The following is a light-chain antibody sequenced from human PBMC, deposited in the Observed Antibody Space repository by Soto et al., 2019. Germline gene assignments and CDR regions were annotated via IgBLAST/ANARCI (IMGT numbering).Light chain of an antibody. Sequence: QSARTQPRSVSGSPGQSVTISCTGTSSDISDYHYNSVSWYQQHPDKAPKVMIFDVTKRPSGVPDRFSGSKSGNTASLTISGLQAEDEADYCCCSYAGTYTYVFGTGTKVTVL. CDR3: CSYAGTYTYV. CDR2: DVT. V-gene: IGLV2-11*01. J-gene: IGLJ1*01. CDR1: SSDISDYHY.